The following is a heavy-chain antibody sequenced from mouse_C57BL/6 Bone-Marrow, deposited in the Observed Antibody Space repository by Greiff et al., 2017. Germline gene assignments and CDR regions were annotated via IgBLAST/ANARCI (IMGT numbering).Heavy chain of an antibody. J-gene: IGHJ3*01. CDR3: ARTGNSDGSSPFAY. CDR2: IYPGDGDT. V-gene: IGHV1-80*01. Sequence: QVQLQQSGAELVKPGASVKISCKASGYAFSSYWMNWVKQRPGKGLEWIGQIYPGDGDTNYNGKFKGKATLTADKSSSTAYMQLSSLTSEDSAVYFCARTGNSDGSSPFAYWGQGTLVTVSA. D-gene: IGHD1-1*01. CDR1: GYAFSSYW.